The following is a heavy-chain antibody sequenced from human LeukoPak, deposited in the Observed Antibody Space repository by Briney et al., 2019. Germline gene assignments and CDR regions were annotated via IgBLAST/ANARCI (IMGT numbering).Heavy chain of an antibody. J-gene: IGHJ4*02. CDR3: ARANYCSAGSCYSGGDY. CDR2: IIPIFGTA. Sequence: SVKVSCKASGGTFSSYAISWVRQAPGQGLEWMGRIIPIFGTANYAQKFQGRVTITTDESTSTAYMELSSLRSEDTAVYYCARANYCSAGSCYSGGDYWGQGTLVTVSS. D-gene: IGHD2-15*01. CDR1: GGTFSSYA. V-gene: IGHV1-69*05.